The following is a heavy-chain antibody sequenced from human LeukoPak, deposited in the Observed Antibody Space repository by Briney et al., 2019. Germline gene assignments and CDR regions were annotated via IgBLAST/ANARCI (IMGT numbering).Heavy chain of an antibody. J-gene: IGHJ3*02. CDR2: IIPIFGTA. CDR3: ARVGRYYDSSGYPGDAFDI. D-gene: IGHD3-22*01. V-gene: IGHV1-69*01. CDR1: GGTFSSYA. Sequence: GASVKVSCKASGGTFSSYAISWVRQAPGQGLEWMGGIIPIFGTANYAQKFQGRVTITADESTSTAYMELSSLRSEDTAVYYCARVGRYYDSSGYPGDAFDIWGRGTMVTVSS.